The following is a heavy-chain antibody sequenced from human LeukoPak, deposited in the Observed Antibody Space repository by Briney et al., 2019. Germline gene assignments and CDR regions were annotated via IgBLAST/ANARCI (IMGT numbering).Heavy chain of an antibody. CDR3: ARDRWTFGTSSIWYFDL. Sequence: PSETLSLTCTVSGGSINNYYWGGIWRPPGKGVEWSGFIYSSGTTSYKPSPKSGVTISVDTSNTQFSLNLASVTAAAPAVYYCARDRWTFGTSSIWYFDLWGRGTPITVSS. CDR2: IYSSGTT. V-gene: IGHV4-59*01. D-gene: IGHD3-16*01. CDR1: GGSINNYY. J-gene: IGHJ2*01.